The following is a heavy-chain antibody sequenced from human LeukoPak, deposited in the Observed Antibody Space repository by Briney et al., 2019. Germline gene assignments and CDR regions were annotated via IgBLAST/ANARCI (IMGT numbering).Heavy chain of an antibody. V-gene: IGHV4-61*02. J-gene: IGHJ6*03. CDR2: IYTSGST. Sequence: SQTLSLTCTVSGGSVNSGRYYWSWIRQPAGKGLEWIGRIYTSGSTNYNPSLKSRVTISVDTSKNQFSLKLSSVTAADTAVYYCARVGDYYYYMDVWGKGTTVTVSS. CDR3: ARVGDYYYYMDV. D-gene: IGHD3-16*01. CDR1: GGSVNSGRYY.